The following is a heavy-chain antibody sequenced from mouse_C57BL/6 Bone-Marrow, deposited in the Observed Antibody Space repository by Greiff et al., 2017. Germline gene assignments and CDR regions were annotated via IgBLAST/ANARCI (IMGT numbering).Heavy chain of an antibody. CDR1: GYTFTSYG. Sequence: VQLVESGAELARPGASVKLSCKASGYTFTSYGISWVKQRTGQGLEWIGEIYPRSGNTYYNEKFKGKATLTADKSSSTAYMELRSLTSEDSAVYFCARELRDWYFDVWGTGTTVTVSS. CDR3: ARELRDWYFDV. J-gene: IGHJ1*03. CDR2: IYPRSGNT. D-gene: IGHD1-1*01. V-gene: IGHV1-81*01.